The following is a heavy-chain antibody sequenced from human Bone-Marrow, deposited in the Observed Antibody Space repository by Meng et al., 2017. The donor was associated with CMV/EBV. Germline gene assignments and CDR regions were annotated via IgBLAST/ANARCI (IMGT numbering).Heavy chain of an antibody. Sequence: GESLKISCAASGFTFSGYYMSWIRRAPGRGLEWLSYISDDGTTIYYADSVKGRFTISRDNAQNTLFLQIDSLRAEDTAVYYCASLYYDFWSGYYRGDYGMDVWAQGTTVTVSS. D-gene: IGHD3-3*01. CDR2: ISDDGTTI. J-gene: IGHJ6*02. CDR1: GFTFSGYY. CDR3: ASLYYDFWSGYYRGDYGMDV. V-gene: IGHV3-11*01.